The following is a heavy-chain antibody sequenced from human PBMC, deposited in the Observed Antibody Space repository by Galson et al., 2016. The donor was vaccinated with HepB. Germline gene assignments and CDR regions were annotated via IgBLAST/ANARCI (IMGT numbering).Heavy chain of an antibody. Sequence: SLRLSCAASGITFSSCWMHWVRQVPGKGLVWVSRIKGDGTDMFYADSVRGRFTISRDNAKNTLYLQMSSVRVDDTSVYYCATVLGDYGDPFEYWGRGTLVTVSS. CDR1: GITFSSCW. CDR3: ATVLGDYGDPFEY. V-gene: IGHV3-74*01. J-gene: IGHJ4*02. D-gene: IGHD4/OR15-4a*01. CDR2: IKGDGTDM.